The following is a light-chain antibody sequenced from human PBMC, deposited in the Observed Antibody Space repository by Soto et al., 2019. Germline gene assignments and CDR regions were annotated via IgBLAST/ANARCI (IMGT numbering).Light chain of an antibody. CDR1: SSDVGGYNY. J-gene: IGLJ1*01. CDR2: NVS. Sequence: QSALTQPASVSGSPGQSITISCTGTSSDVGGYNYVSWYQQHPGKAPKLMIYNVSNRPSGVSNLFSGSKSGNTASLTISGLQAEDEDDYYCCSYTTSNTRQIVFGTGTKLTVL. V-gene: IGLV2-14*03. CDR3: CSYTTSNTRQIV.